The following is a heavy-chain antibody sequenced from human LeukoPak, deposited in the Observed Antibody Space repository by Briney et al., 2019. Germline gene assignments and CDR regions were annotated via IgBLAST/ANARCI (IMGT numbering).Heavy chain of an antibody. CDR2: INWNGGST. CDR1: GFTFDDYG. Sequence: PGGSLRLSCAASGFTFDDYGMSWVRQAPGKGLEWVSGINWNGGSTGYADSVKGRFTISRDNAKNSLYLQMNSLRAEDTALYYCARFSVEFYYYYMDVWGKGTTVTVSS. D-gene: IGHD5/OR15-5a*01. J-gene: IGHJ6*03. CDR3: ARFSVEFYYYYMDV. V-gene: IGHV3-20*04.